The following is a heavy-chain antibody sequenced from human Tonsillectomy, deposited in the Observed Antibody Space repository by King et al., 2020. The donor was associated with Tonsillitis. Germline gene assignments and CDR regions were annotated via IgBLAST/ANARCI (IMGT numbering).Heavy chain of an antibody. J-gene: IGHJ4*02. V-gene: IGHV3-48*02. D-gene: IGHD4-17*01. Sequence: EVQLVESGGGLVQPGGSLRLSCAASGFTFSNYSMNWVRQAPGKGPEWVSYIGSGSSAIYYADSVKGRFTISRDNAKRALYLQMNSLRDEDTAVYYCARDLYGDYVPYYFDYWGQGTLVTVSS. CDR2: IGSGSSAI. CDR3: ARDLYGDYVPYYFDY. CDR1: GFTFSNYS.